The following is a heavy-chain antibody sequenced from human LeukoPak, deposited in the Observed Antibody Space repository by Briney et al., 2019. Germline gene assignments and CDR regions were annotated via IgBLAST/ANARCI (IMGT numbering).Heavy chain of an antibody. J-gene: IGHJ1*01. CDR2: INPSNGGK. V-gene: IGHV1-2*02. D-gene: IGHD3-10*01. CDR1: GYTFSDNY. CDR3: ARGSTAEYFVH. Sequence: ASVKVSCKASGYTFSDNYVHWVRQAPGQGLEWMGWINPSNGGKNYAQSFQGRATMTWDTSINTAYVELSRLRSDDTATYYCARGSTAEYFVHWGQGSLVTVSS.